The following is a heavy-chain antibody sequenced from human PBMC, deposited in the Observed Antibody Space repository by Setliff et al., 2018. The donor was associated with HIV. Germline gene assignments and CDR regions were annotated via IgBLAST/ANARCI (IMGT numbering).Heavy chain of an antibody. Sequence: PSETLSLTCTVSGDSIRSGDYYWSWIRQSPEKTYYNPSLKSRVTISIDTSKNQFSLNLTSVTAADTAVYYCARGPIYCGGDCYGDYWGQGTLVTVSS. V-gene: IGHV4-39*01. D-gene: IGHD2-21*02. J-gene: IGHJ4*02. CDR1: GDSIRSGDYY. CDR3: ARGPIYCGGDCYGDY.